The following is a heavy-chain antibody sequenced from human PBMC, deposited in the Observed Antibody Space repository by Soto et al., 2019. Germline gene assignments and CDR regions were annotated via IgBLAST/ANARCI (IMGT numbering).Heavy chain of an antibody. J-gene: IGHJ4*02. Sequence: SGPTLVNPTETLTLTCTFSGFSLTTTGVGVGWIRQPPGKALEWLAVVFWDGGERYSPSLKGRVTITKDTSKDQVVFTMTNMDPADTATYYCTQVYGSGSWGWYFHSWGQGTLVTVSS. CDR3: TQVYGSGSWGWYFHS. D-gene: IGHD1-26*01. V-gene: IGHV2-5*02. CDR1: GFSLTTTGVG. CDR2: VFWDGGE.